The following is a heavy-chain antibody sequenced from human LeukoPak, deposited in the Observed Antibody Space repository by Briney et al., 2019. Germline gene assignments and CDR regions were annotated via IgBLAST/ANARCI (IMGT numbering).Heavy chain of an antibody. CDR3: ARHRSSWLIDY. CDR1: GFTFSSYA. J-gene: IGHJ4*02. CDR2: ISDSGGNT. V-gene: IGHV3-23*01. D-gene: IGHD6-6*01. Sequence: GGSLRLSCAASGFTFSSYAMSWVRQAPWERLQWVSGISDSGGNTYYADSVRGRFTISRDNSKNTLYLQMNSLRAKDTAVYYCARHRSSWLIDYWGQGTLVTVSS.